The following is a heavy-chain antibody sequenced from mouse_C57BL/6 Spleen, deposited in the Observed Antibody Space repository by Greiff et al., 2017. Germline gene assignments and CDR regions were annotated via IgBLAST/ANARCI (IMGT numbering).Heavy chain of an antibody. D-gene: IGHD1-1*01. CDR2: IYPGDGDT. V-gene: IGHV1-82*01. J-gene: IGHJ2*01. Sequence: VQLQQSGPELVKPGASVKISCKASGYAFSSSWMNWVQQRPGTGLEWIGRIYPGDGDTNYNGKFKGKATLTADKSSSIAYMQISSLTSEDSAVYFCARVGYYVSSLYYFDYWGQGTTLTVAS. CDR1: GYAFSSSW. CDR3: ARVGYYVSSLYYFDY.